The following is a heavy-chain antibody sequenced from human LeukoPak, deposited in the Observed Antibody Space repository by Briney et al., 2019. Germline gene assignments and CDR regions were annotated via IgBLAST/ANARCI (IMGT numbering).Heavy chain of an antibody. J-gene: IGHJ4*02. D-gene: IGHD4-17*01. CDR1: GFTFSSYS. Sequence: GGSLRLSCAASGFTFSSYSMNWVRQAPGKGLEWVSSISSSSSYICYADSVKGRFTISRDNAKNSLYLQMNSLRAEDTAVYYCARVGGLIYGDRRIDYWGQGTLVTVSS. V-gene: IGHV3-21*01. CDR3: ARVGGLIYGDRRIDY. CDR2: ISSSSSYI.